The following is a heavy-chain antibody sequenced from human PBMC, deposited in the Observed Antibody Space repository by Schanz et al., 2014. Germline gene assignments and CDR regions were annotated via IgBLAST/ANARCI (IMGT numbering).Heavy chain of an antibody. D-gene: IGHD3-16*02. CDR3: AKYRYSVFDFDY. Sequence: DVQLVESGGGLAQPGGSLRLSCVASGFMFTKYAMNWVRQAPGKGLEWVSGISGSGVITYYEDSVKGRFTISRDNSKNTLYLQMNSLRAEDTAIYYCAKYRYSVFDFDYWGQGTLVTVSS. CDR2: ISGSGVIT. J-gene: IGHJ4*02. V-gene: IGHV3-23*04. CDR1: GFMFTKYA.